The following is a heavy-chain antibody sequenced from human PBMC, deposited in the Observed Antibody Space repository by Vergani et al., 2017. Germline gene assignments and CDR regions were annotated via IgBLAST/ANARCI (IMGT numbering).Heavy chain of an antibody. CDR3: ARSCGDYGGNWFDP. D-gene: IGHD4-23*01. CDR1: GFTFSSYS. J-gene: IGHJ5*02. Sequence: VQLLESGGGLVQPGGSLRLSCAASGFTFSSYSMNWVRQAPGKGLEWIGYIYYSGSTYYNPSLKSRVTISVDTSKNQFSLKLSSVTAADTAVYYGARSCGDYGGNWFDPWGQGTLVTVSS. V-gene: IGHV4-59*06. CDR2: IYYSGST.